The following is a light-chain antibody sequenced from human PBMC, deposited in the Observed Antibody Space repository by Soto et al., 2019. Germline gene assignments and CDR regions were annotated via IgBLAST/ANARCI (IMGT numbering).Light chain of an antibody. CDR2: WAT. CDR3: HQYYSTPWT. Sequence: DIVMTQSPDSLAVSLGERATLNCKSSQSVLYRSNNNNYLAWYQQKPGQPPKLLIYWATTRESGVPDRFSGSGSGTDFTLTITSQQAEDVAVYFCHQYYSTPWTFGQGTKVEIK. V-gene: IGKV4-1*01. J-gene: IGKJ1*01. CDR1: QSVLYRSNNNNY.